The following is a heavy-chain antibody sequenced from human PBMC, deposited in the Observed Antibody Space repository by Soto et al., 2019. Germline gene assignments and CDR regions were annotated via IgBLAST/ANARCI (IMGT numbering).Heavy chain of an antibody. V-gene: IGHV1-3*01. D-gene: IGHD6-19*01. CDR1: GYTFTSYA. CDR3: ARDPSYSSGWYALNRFDP. Sequence: ASVKVSCKASGYTFTSYAMHWVRQAPGQRLEWMGWINAGNGNTKYSQKFQGRVTITRDASASTAYMELSSLRSEDTAVYYCARDPSYSSGWYALNRFDPWGQGTLVTVSS. J-gene: IGHJ5*02. CDR2: INAGNGNT.